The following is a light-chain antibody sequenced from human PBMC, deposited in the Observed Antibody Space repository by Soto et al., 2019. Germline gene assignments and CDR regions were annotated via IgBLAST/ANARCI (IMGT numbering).Light chain of an antibody. Sequence: VFTQSPCTVSLSPGERATLSCRASQSVSSSYLAWYQQKPGQAPRLLISGASSRATGIPDRFSGSGSGTDFTLTIRRLEPEDFAVYYCQQYGSSPRTFGQGTKVDIK. CDR2: GAS. CDR3: QQYGSSPRT. V-gene: IGKV3-20*01. CDR1: QSVSSSY. J-gene: IGKJ1*01.